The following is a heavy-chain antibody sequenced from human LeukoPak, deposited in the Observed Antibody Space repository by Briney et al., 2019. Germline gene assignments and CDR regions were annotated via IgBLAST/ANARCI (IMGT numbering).Heavy chain of an antibody. Sequence: GGSLRLSCAASGFTFSSYGMHWVRQAPGKGLEWVAVISYDGSNKYYADSVKGRFTISRDNSKNTLYLQMNSLRAEDTAVYYCAKEVPYYYDSSGYWGQGTLVTVSS. D-gene: IGHD3-22*01. CDR2: ISYDGSNK. CDR1: GFTFSSYG. V-gene: IGHV3-30*18. J-gene: IGHJ4*02. CDR3: AKEVPYYYDSSGY.